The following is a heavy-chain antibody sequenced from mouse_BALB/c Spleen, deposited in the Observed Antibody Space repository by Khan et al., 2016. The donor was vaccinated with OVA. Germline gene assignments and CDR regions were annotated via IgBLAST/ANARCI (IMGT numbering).Heavy chain of an antibody. J-gene: IGHJ1*01. CDR3: ARSGTTVVASYWYFDV. D-gene: IGHD1-1*01. Sequence: QVQLKQSGAELVKPGASVKLSCKTSGYTFTSYWIQWVKQRPGQGLGWIGEIFPGTGTTYYNEKFKGKATLTIDTSSSTAYMQLSSLTSEDSAVYFCARSGTTVVASYWYFDVWGAGTTVTVSS. CDR1: GYTFTSYW. CDR2: IFPGTGTT. V-gene: IGHV1S132*01.